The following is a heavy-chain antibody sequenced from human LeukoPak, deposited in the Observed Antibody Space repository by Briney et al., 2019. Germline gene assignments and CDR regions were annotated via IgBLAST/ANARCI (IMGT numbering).Heavy chain of an antibody. Sequence: ASVKVSCKASGYTFTSYGISWVRQAPGHGLEWMGWISAYNGNTNYAQKLQGRVTMTTDTSTSTAYMELRSLRSDDTAVYYCARAVRLRYFDWLSWFDPWGQGTLVTVSS. J-gene: IGHJ5*02. V-gene: IGHV1-18*01. CDR1: GYTFTSYG. CDR2: ISAYNGNT. D-gene: IGHD3-9*01. CDR3: ARAVRLRYFDWLSWFDP.